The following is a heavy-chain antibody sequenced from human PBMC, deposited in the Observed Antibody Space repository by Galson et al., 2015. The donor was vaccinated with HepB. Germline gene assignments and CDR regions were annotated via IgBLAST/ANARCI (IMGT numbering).Heavy chain of an antibody. D-gene: IGHD6-13*01. CDR3: ARLPTDPYSSSWYAYFDY. CDR2: TYYRSKWYN. CDR1: GDSVSSHSAA. V-gene: IGHV6-1*01. Sequence: CAISGDSVSSHSAAWNWIRQSPSRGLEWLGRTYYRSKWYNDYAVSVKSRITINPDTSKNQFSLQLNSVTPEDTAVYYCARLPTDPYSSSWYAYFDYWGQGTLVTVSS. J-gene: IGHJ4*02.